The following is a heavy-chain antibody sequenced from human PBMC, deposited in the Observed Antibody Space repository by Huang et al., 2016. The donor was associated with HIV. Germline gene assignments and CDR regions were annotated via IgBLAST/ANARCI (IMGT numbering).Heavy chain of an antibody. V-gene: IGHV3-30*04. D-gene: IGHD3-10*01. CDR3: ARGSAGVLWFGEM. CDR1: GFTFSSYA. CDR2: ISYDGSNQ. J-gene: IGHJ4*02. Sequence: QERLVESGGGVVQPGRSLRLSCAASGFTFSSYAMHWVRQDTGKGLEWVEVISYDGSNQHYVDSVKGRFTISRDNSKKMLYLQMNSLRMGDTAVYYCARGSAGVLWFGEMWGQGTLVTVSS.